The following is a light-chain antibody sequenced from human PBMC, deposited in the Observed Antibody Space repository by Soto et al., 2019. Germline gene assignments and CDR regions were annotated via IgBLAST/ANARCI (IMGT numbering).Light chain of an antibody. J-gene: IGLJ2*01. CDR3: GTWDSSLSAGV. CDR1: SSNIGNNY. Sequence: QSVLTQPPSVSAAPGQTVTISCSGSSSNIGNNYVSWYQHLPGTAPKLLIYEDNKRPSGIPDRFSGSKSGTSAALGITGLQTGDEADYYCGTWDSSLSAGVFGGGTKLTVL. CDR2: EDN. V-gene: IGLV1-51*02.